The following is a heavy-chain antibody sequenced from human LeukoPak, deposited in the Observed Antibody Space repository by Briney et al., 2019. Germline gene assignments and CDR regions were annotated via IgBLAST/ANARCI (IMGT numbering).Heavy chain of an antibody. J-gene: IGHJ4*02. D-gene: IGHD6-13*01. CDR1: GFTFSTYW. V-gene: IGHV3-7*01. CDR2: IKQDGSEK. Sequence: GGSLRLSCAASGFTFSTYWMSWVRQAPGKGLEWVANIKQDGSEKYYIDSVEGRFTISRDNAKNSLYLQMNSLRAEDTAMYYCARDSAGNDYWGQGTLVTVSS. CDR3: ARDSAGNDY.